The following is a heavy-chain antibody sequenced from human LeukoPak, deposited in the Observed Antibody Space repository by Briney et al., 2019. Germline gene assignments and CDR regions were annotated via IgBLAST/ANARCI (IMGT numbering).Heavy chain of an antibody. CDR3: ARSAWYLACLDY. J-gene: IGHJ4*02. CDR1: GGSISSNNHY. CDR2: IYYSGRT. Sequence: SETLSLTCTVSGGSISSNNHYWGWIRQPPGKGLEWIGSIYYSGRTYYNPSLKSRVSISVDTSEKQFSLKLTSVSAADTAVYYCARSAWYLACLDYWGQGALVTVSS. V-gene: IGHV4-39*01. D-gene: IGHD6-13*01.